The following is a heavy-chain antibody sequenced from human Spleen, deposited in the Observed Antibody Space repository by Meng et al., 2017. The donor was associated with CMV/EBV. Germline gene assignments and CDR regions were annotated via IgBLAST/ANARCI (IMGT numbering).Heavy chain of an antibody. Sequence: YPFTSYGISWVQQAPGQGLEWMGWISGYNGHTNYAQNFHGRLTMTADTSTSTAYMELRSLRSDDTDDTAMYYCATYSSNWYGGFIDWGQGTLVTVSS. CDR3: ATYSSNWYGGFID. CDR1: YPFTSYG. D-gene: IGHD1-20*01. J-gene: IGHJ4*02. V-gene: IGHV1-18*01. CDR2: ISGYNGHT.